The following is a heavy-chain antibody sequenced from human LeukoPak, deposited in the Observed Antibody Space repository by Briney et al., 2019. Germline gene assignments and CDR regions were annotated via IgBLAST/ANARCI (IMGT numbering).Heavy chain of an antibody. Sequence: GGSLRLSCAASGFTFSSYWMSWVRQAPGKGLEWVANIKQDGSEKYYVDSVKGRFTISRDNAKNSLYLQMNSLRAEDTAVYYCARGSYYYDSSGYTPNFDYWGQGTLVTVSS. CDR1: GFTFSSYW. V-gene: IGHV3-7*01. J-gene: IGHJ4*02. CDR2: IKQDGSEK. D-gene: IGHD3-22*01. CDR3: ARGSYYYDSSGYTPNFDY.